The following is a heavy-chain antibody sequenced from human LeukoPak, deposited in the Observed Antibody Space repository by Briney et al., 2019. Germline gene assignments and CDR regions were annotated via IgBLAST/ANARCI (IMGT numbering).Heavy chain of an antibody. CDR1: GFTFISYA. CDR2: INDSGGNT. J-gene: IGHJ4*02. V-gene: IGHV3-23*01. D-gene: IGHD2-21*02. Sequence: PGGSLRLSCAASGFTFISYAMSWVRQAPGKGLEWVSLINDSGGNTYYAASVKGRFTISRDNSKNTEYLQMNSLRAEDTAVYYCAKESLVFTAINFDYWGQGALVTVSS. CDR3: AKESLVFTAINFDY.